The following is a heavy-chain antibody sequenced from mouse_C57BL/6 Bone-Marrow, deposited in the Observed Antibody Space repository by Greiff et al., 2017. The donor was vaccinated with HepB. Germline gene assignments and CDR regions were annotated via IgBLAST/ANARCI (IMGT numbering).Heavy chain of an antibody. V-gene: IGHV1-82*01. CDR2: IYPGDGDT. J-gene: IGHJ4*01. CDR1: GYAFSSSW. D-gene: IGHD2-5*01. CDR3: ARRGASNQRYYAMDY. Sequence: QVQLQQSGPELVKPGASVKISCKASGYAFSSSWMNWVKQRPGKGLEWIGRIYPGDGDTNYNGKFKGKATLTADKSSSTAYMQLSSLTSEDSAVYCCARRGASNQRYYAMDYWGQGTSVTVSS.